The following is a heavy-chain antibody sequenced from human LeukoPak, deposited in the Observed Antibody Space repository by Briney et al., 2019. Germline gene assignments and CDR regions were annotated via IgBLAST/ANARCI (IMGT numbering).Heavy chain of an antibody. J-gene: IGHJ6*03. CDR3: ARTDGYCSGGSCYSSVYYYYYYMDV. D-gene: IGHD2-15*01. CDR1: GYTFTSYG. V-gene: IGHV1-18*01. Sequence: GASVKVSCKASGYTFTSYGISWVRQAPGQGLEWVGWISAYNGNTNYAQKLQGRVTMTTDTSTSTAYMELRSLRSDDTAVYYCARTDGYCSGGSCYSSVYYYYYYMDVWGKGTTVTVSS. CDR2: ISAYNGNT.